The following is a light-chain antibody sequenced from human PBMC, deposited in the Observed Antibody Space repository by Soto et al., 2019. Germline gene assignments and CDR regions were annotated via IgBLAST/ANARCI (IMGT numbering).Light chain of an antibody. CDR1: ESVSTN. V-gene: IGKV3-20*01. CDR3: QQYGSSYPWT. Sequence: EIEMTQSPATLSLAPGERVTLSRRASESVSTNLAWYQQKPGRAPRLLIDGASSRATGIPDRFSGSGSGTDFTLTIRRLEPEDFAVYYCQQYGSSYPWTFGQGTKVDI. J-gene: IGKJ1*01. CDR2: GAS.